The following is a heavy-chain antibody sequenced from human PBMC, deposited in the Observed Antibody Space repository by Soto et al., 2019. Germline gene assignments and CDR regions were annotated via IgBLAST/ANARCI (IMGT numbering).Heavy chain of an antibody. Sequence: QVLLVQSGAEVKKPGSSVKVSCKASGGTFSIYTISWVRQAPGHGLEWMGGSANSAQRFQGRLTVTADESTSTVYLELSSLTSEDTAVYYCAREGPPDIAWFDPWGQGTLVSVSS. V-gene: IGHV1-69*01. CDR1: GGTFSIYT. CDR3: AREGPPDIAWFDP. CDR2: SA. D-gene: IGHD2-15*01. J-gene: IGHJ5*02.